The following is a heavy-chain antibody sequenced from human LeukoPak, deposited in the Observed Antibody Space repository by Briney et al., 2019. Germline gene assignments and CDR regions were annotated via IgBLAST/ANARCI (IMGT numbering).Heavy chain of an antibody. D-gene: IGHD6-19*01. Sequence: GRSLRLSCAASGFTLSNYAMHWVRQAPGKGLEWVAVISHDESNKYYVDSVKGRFTVSRDNSRSTLYLQMSSLRPEDTAVYFCARVSGWLPGDYWGQGTLVTVSS. CDR2: ISHDESNK. CDR3: ARVSGWLPGDY. CDR1: GFTLSNYA. J-gene: IGHJ4*02. V-gene: IGHV3-30-3*01.